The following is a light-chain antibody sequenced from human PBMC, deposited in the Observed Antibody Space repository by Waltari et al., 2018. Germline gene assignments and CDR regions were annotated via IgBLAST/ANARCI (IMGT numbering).Light chain of an antibody. CDR2: DIN. CDR1: SSDVGANHF. J-gene: IGLJ3*02. V-gene: IGLV2-11*01. CDR3: CSCVGRNIYWV. Sequence: QSALTQPRSVSGSPGQSVTISCPGTSSDVGANHFVSWYQHHPDKAPKLIIYDINKRPSGVPDRFSGSKSGNTASLTISGLQAEDEADYYCCSCVGRNIYWVFGGGTKLTVL.